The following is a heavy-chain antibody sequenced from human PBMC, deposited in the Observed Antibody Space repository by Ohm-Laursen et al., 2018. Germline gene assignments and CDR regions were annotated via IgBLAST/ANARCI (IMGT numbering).Heavy chain of an antibody. D-gene: IGHD3-10*01. CDR3: ARQPDGSRSYYHFDY. J-gene: IGHJ4*02. CDR1: GGSISSTGYY. V-gene: IGHV4-39*01. Sequence: TLSLTCTVAGGSISSTGYYWGWIRQPPGRGLEWIGTIYYSGSSYYNPSLKSRVTISVDTSKHQFSLNLTSVTAADTAVYYCARQPDGSRSYYHFDYWGRGTLVTVSS. CDR2: IYYSGSS.